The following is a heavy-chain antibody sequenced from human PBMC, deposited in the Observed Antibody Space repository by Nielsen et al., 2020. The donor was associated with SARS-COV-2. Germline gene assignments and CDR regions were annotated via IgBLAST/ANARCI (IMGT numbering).Heavy chain of an antibody. CDR1: GFTFSSYA. CDR2: ISGSGGST. V-gene: IGHV3-23*01. Sequence: GESLKISCAASGFTFSSYAMSWVRQAPGKGLEWVSAISGSGGSTYYADSVKGRFTISRDNSKNTLYLQMNSLRAEDTAVYYCAKANGIAAAGFAFDYWGQGTLVTVSS. J-gene: IGHJ4*02. CDR3: AKANGIAAAGFAFDY. D-gene: IGHD6-13*01.